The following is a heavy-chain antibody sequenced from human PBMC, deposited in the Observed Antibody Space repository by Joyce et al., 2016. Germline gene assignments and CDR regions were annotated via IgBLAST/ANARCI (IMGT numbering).Heavy chain of an antibody. V-gene: IGHV4-30-4*01. CDR2: IYFSGST. J-gene: IGHJ4*02. CDR3: ARGNGDFWSGYYNYFDY. Sequence: QVQLQESDPGLVKPSQTLSLTCTVSGGSISSGDYYWSWVRQSPGKGLEWIGYIYFSGSTHRNTSLKSRRTISADTSKNQFSLKVRSVTAADTAVYYCARGNGDFWSGYYNYFDYWGQGILVTVSS. D-gene: IGHD3-3*01. CDR1: GGSISSGDYY.